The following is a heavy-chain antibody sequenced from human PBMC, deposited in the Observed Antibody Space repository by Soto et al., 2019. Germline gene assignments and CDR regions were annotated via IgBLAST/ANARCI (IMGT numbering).Heavy chain of an antibody. D-gene: IGHD3-3*01. Sequence: GESLKISCKGSGYSFTSYWIGWVRQMPGKGLEWMGIIYPGDSDTRYSPSFQGQVTISADKSISTAYLQWSSLKASDTAMYYCARLRLSDFWSGSTEDYGMDVWGQGTTVTVSS. CDR3: ARLRLSDFWSGSTEDYGMDV. CDR1: GYSFTSYW. CDR2: IYPGDSDT. J-gene: IGHJ6*02. V-gene: IGHV5-51*01.